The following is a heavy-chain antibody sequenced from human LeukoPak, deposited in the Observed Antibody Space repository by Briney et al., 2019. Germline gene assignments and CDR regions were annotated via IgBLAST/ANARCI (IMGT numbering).Heavy chain of an antibody. D-gene: IGHD5-12*01. CDR3: ARQGYDSGFDY. J-gene: IGHJ4*01. Sequence: GGSLRLSCAASGFTFSSYAMSWVRQAPGKGLEWVSVLFSGGDTYYADSVKDRFSISRDSSRETLFLQMNSLRADDTAVYYCARQGYDSGFDYWGHGTMVTGSS. V-gene: IGHV3-66*04. CDR2: LFSGGDT. CDR1: GFTFSSYA.